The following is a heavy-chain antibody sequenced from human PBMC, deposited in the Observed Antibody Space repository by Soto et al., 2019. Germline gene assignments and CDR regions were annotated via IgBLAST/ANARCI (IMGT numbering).Heavy chain of an antibody. CDR2: IAASGATT. V-gene: IGHV3-23*01. CDR3: AKDRGGSGWRFDY. D-gene: IGHD6-19*01. Sequence: RRLSCAASGFTFGNYAMSWVRQAPGKGLEWVSAIAASGATTYYADSVKGRLTVSRDNSKNTLYLQMNSLRAEDTAVYSCAKDRGGSGWRFDYWGQGTLVTVSS. J-gene: IGHJ4*02. CDR1: GFTFGNYA.